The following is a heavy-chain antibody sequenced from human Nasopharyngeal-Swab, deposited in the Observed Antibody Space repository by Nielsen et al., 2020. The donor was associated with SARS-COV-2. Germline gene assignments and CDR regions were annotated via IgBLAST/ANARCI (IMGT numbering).Heavy chain of an antibody. CDR3: ARDSDYYDGVALLWYFDY. CDR2: IKQDGSEK. Sequence: VRQPPGKGLEWVANIKQDGSEKYYVDSVKGRFTISRDNAKNSLYLQMNSLRAEDTAVYYCARDSDYYDGVALLWYFDYWGQGTLVTVSS. J-gene: IGHJ4*02. V-gene: IGHV3-7*01. D-gene: IGHD3-22*01.